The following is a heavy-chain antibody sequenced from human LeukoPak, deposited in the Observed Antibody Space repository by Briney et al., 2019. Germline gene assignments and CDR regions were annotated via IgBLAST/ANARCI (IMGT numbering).Heavy chain of an antibody. CDR2: ISYSGST. D-gene: IGHD6-19*01. CDR3: ARGGYSSGWYVFHY. J-gene: IGHJ4*02. V-gene: IGHV4-59*08. Sequence: PSETLSLTCTVSGGSISSSHWSWIRQPPGKGLEWIGCISYSGSTNYNPSLRSRVTISKDTFKNQFSLKLSSVTAADTAVYYCARGGYSSGWYVFHYWGQGTLVTVSS. CDR1: GGSISSSH.